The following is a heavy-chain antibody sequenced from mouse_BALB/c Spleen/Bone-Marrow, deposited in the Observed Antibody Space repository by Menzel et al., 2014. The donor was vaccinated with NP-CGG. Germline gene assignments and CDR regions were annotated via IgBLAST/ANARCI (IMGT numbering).Heavy chain of an antibody. Sequence: EVQLQQSGAELVRSGASVKLSCTASGFNIKDYYIHWVKQRPEQGLEWIGWIDPENGDTVYAPKFQGKATMTADTSSNTAYLQLSSLTSVDTAVYYCSDGNFYALDYWGQGTSVTVSS. V-gene: IGHV14-4*02. D-gene: IGHD2-1*01. CDR2: IDPENGDT. CDR3: SDGNFYALDY. CDR1: GFNIKDYY. J-gene: IGHJ4*01.